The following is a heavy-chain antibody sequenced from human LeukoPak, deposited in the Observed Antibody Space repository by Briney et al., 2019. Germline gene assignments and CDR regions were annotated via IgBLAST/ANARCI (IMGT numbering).Heavy chain of an antibody. Sequence: PSETLSLTCAVYGGSFSGYYWSWIRQPPGKGLEWIGEINHSGSTNYNPSLKSRVTISVDTSKNQFSLKLSSVTAADTAVYYCARGHLVVVVAGGSSYLDYWGQGTLVTVSS. D-gene: IGHD2-15*01. CDR2: INHSGST. V-gene: IGHV4-34*01. CDR3: ARGHLVVVVAGGSSYLDY. J-gene: IGHJ4*02. CDR1: GGSFSGYY.